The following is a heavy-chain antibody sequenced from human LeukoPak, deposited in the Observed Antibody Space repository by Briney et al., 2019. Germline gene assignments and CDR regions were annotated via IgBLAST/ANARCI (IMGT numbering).Heavy chain of an antibody. CDR1: GFTFSSYW. J-gene: IGHJ4*02. Sequence: AGGSLRLSCAASGFTFSSYWMSWVRQAPGKGLEWVANIKQDGSEKYYVDSVKGRFTISRDNAKNSLYPQMNSLRAEDTAVYYCARMREMATIIYFDYWGQGTLVTVSS. V-gene: IGHV3-7*03. D-gene: IGHD5-24*01. CDR3: ARMREMATIIYFDY. CDR2: IKQDGSEK.